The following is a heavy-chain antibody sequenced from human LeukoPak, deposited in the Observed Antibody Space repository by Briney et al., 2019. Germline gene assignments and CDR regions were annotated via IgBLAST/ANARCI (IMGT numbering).Heavy chain of an antibody. D-gene: IGHD4-23*01. J-gene: IGHJ5*02. V-gene: IGHV3-74*01. Sequence: GGSLRLSCAASGFTFSSYEMNWVRQAPGKGLEWVSRINSDGSSTSYADSVKGRFTISRDNAKNTLYLQMNSLRAEDTAVYYCARDYGGNAEGWFDPWGQGTLVTVSS. CDR2: INSDGSST. CDR1: GFTFSSYE. CDR3: ARDYGGNAEGWFDP.